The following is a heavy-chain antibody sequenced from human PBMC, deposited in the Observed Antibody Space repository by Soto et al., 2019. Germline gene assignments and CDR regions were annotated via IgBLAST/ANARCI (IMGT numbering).Heavy chain of an antibody. J-gene: IGHJ2*01. V-gene: IGHV2-26*01. CDR2: SFSNDEK. CDR3: ARILRWAQPSWYFDL. CDR1: GFSLFNTRMG. Sequence: QVTLKESGPVLVKPTETLTLTCTVSGFSLFNTRMGVRWIRQPPGKALEWLAHSFSNDEKSYSTSLKSRLTISKDTSKTQVVRTMTNMDPVDTATYYCARILRWAQPSWYFDLWGRGTLVTVSA. D-gene: IGHD1-1*01.